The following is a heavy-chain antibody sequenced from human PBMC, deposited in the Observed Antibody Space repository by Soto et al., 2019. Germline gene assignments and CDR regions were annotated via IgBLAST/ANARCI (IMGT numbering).Heavy chain of an antibody. D-gene: IGHD7-27*01. Sequence: PGESLKISCKGSGYSFTSYWIGWVRQMPGKGLEWMGIIYPGDPDTRYSPSFQGQVTISADKSISTAYLQWSSLKASDTAMYYCARRVRLLTGLHYFDYWGQGTLVTVSS. V-gene: IGHV5-51*01. CDR1: GYSFTSYW. J-gene: IGHJ4*02. CDR3: ARRVRLLTGLHYFDY. CDR2: IYPGDPDT.